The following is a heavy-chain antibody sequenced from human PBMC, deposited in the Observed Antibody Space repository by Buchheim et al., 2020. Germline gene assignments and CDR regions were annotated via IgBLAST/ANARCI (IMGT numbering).Heavy chain of an antibody. CDR3: AKDPRARGVPFDY. CDR2: IWYDGSNK. J-gene: IGHJ4*02. V-gene: IGHV3-33*06. CDR1: GFTFSSYG. Sequence: QVQLVESGGGVVQPGRSLRLSCAASGFTFSSYGMHWVRQAPGKGLEWVAVIWYDGSNKYYADSVKGRFTISRDNSKNTLYLQMNSLGAEDTAVYYCAKDPRARGVPFDYWGQGTL. D-gene: IGHD3-10*01.